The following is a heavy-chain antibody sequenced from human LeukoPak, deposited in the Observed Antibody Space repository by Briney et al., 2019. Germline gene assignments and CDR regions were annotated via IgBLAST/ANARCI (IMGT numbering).Heavy chain of an antibody. D-gene: IGHD1-26*01. Sequence: SETLSLTCVLYGGSSSGYYWSWLRQPPGKGLEWIGYVYYSGGTNYNPSLKSRVTMSVDTSKNQFSLKLRSVTAADTAVYYCARDPSGSFFNWFDPWGQGTLVTVSS. V-gene: IGHV4-59*01. CDR2: VYYSGGT. CDR3: ARDPSGSFFNWFDP. J-gene: IGHJ5*02. CDR1: GGSSSGYY.